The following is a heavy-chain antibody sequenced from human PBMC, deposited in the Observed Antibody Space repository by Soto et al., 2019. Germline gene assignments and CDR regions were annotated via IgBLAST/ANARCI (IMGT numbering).Heavy chain of an antibody. CDR3: ARGFPLWFDP. V-gene: IGHV1-2*04. CDR2: INPNSGGT. J-gene: IGHJ5*02. Sequence: ASVKVSCKASGYTFTGYYMHWVRQAPGQGLEWMGWINPNSGGTNYAQKFQGWVTMTRDTSASTAYMELSSLRSEDTAVYYCARGFPLWFDPWGKGTLVTVSS. CDR1: GYTFTGYY. D-gene: IGHD3-16*02.